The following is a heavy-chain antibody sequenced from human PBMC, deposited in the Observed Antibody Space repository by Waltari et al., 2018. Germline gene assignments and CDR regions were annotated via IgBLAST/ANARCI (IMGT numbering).Heavy chain of an antibody. CDR1: RYTFSSYY. V-gene: IGHV1-46*03. J-gene: IGHJ5*02. CDR2: INPHGGST. Sequence: VQSGAEVKKPGASMKLSCKTSRYTFSSYYIHWVRQAPGQGLEWVGMINPHGGSTTYSQRFQGRYTLTADTTTSAVYLELDNLRSENTAWYYCARAEMSSYHRYTDFYNYMASWSQGTPVTVSS. D-gene: IGHD2-21*02. CDR3: ARAEMSSYHRYTDFYNYMAS.